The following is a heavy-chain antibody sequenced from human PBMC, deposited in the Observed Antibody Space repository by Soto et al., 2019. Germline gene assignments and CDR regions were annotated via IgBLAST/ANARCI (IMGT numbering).Heavy chain of an antibody. V-gene: IGHV4-4*02. CDR1: GGSISDTHV. J-gene: IGHJ4*01. CDR2: IFPSGTT. CDR3: ATEDSMNWTHDY. D-gene: IGHD1-1*01. Sequence: QVQLQESGPGGVKPSGTLSLTCVVSGGSISDTHVWSWVRQPPGKGLEWIGEIFPSGTTDYNPSLKSRVTMSLGKSRNQLSLTLNSVTAADTAVYYCATEDSMNWTHDYWGHGILVTVSS.